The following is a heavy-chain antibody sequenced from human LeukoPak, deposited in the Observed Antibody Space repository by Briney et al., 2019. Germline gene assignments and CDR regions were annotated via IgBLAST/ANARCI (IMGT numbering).Heavy chain of an antibody. CDR2: TYYRSKWYN. D-gene: IGHD6-13*01. CDR3: ARDFPSTSWYAMNWFDP. CDR1: GDSVSSNSAA. Sequence: SQTLSLTCAISGDSVSSNSAAWNWIRQSPSRGLEWLGRTYYRSKWYNDYAVSVKSRITINPDTSKNQFSLQLSSLTPEDTAVYYCARDFPSTSWYAMNWFDPWGQGTLVTVSS. V-gene: IGHV6-1*01. J-gene: IGHJ5*02.